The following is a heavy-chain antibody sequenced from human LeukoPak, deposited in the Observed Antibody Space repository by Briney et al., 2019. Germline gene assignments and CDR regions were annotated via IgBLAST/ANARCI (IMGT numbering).Heavy chain of an antibody. CDR2: INHSGST. J-gene: IGHJ1*01. CDR1: GGSFSGYY. V-gene: IGHV4-34*01. D-gene: IGHD3-3*01. Sequence: SETLSLTCAVYGGSFSGYYWSWIRQPPGKGLEWIGEINHSGSTNYNPSLKSRVTISVDTSKNQFSLKLSSVTAADTAVYYCARPGGYDFWSGYYQYFQHWGQGTLVTVSS. CDR3: ARPGGYDFWSGYYQYFQH.